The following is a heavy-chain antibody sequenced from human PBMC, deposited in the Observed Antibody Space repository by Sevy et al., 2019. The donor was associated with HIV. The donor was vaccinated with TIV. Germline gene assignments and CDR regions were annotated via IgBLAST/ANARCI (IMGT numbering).Heavy chain of an antibody. J-gene: IGHJ4*02. CDR3: AREDRRREWEPYFDY. CDR2: ISSGGSTK. D-gene: IGHD1-26*01. Sequence: GGSLRLSCAASGFTFSDYYMSWIRQAPGKGLEWVSFISSGGSTKYYGDSVRGRFTISRDNAKNSLYLQMNSLRAEDTAVYYCAREDRRREWEPYFDYWGQGTLVTVSS. V-gene: IGHV3-11*01. CDR1: GFTFSDYY.